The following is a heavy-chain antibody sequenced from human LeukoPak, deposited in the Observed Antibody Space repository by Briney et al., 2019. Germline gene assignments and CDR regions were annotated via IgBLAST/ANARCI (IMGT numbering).Heavy chain of an antibody. D-gene: IGHD3-22*01. CDR3: ARDGFPYYYDSSGYSPHY. J-gene: IGHJ4*02. CDR1: GFTFSSYA. CDR2: ISYDGSNK. V-gene: IGHV3-30-3*01. Sequence: PGRSLRLSCAVSGFTFSSYAMHWVRQAPGKGLEWVAVISYDGSNKYYADSVKGRFTISRDNSKNTLYLQMNSLRAEDTAVYYCARDGFPYYYDSSGYSPHYWGQGTLVTVSS.